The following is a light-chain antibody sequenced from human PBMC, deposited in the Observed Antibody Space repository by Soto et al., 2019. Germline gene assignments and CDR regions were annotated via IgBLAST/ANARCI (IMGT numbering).Light chain of an antibody. V-gene: IGKV1-39*01. CDR1: QTISRY. CDR2: AAS. Sequence: DTQMTQTPSSLSASVGDRVTITFRTSQTISRYLNWYQQKPGKAPKLLIYAASNLQSGVPSRFSGSGSGTDFTLTISSLQPEDFATYYCHQSFTSQWTFVKGTKVDI. CDR3: HQSFTSQWT. J-gene: IGKJ1*01.